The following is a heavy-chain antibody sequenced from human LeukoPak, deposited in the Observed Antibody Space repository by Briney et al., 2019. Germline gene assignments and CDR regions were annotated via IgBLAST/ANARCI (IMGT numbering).Heavy chain of an antibody. CDR2: IIPIFGTA. CDR1: GGTFSSYA. CDR3: ARLWRYCTNGVCYRIFDY. V-gene: IGHV1-69*05. J-gene: IGHJ4*02. Sequence: SVKVSCKASGGTFSSYAISWVRQAPGQGLEWMGGIIPIFGTANYAQKFQGRVTITTDESTSTAYMELSRLRSDDTAVYYCARLWRYCTNGVCYRIFDYWGQGTLVTVSS. D-gene: IGHD2-8*01.